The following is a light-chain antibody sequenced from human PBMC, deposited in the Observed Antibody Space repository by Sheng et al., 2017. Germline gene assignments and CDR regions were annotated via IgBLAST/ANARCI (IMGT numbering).Light chain of an antibody. Sequence: QSVLTQPPSASGTPGQRVTISCSGSSSNIGSNYVYWYQQLPGTAPKLLIYRNNQRPSGVPDRFSGSKSGTSASLAISGLRSEDEADYYCAAWDDSLSGLVFGTGTKVTVI. CDR3: AAWDDSLSGLV. CDR1: SSNIGSNY. J-gene: IGLJ1*01. V-gene: IGLV1-47*01. CDR2: RNN.